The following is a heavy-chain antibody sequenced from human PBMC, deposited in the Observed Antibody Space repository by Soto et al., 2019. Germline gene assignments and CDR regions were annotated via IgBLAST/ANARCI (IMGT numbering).Heavy chain of an antibody. V-gene: IGHV4-4*02. CDR2: IYHNGIT. CDR3: ATVPPRIVVVLAEFPT. Sequence: QVQLKQSGPGLVRPSGTLSLTCRVSGTSISSTYWWTSVRQSPGKGLEWIGEIYHNGITKYNPSLKSRVSLSVDKSNNQFSLKLTSVTAADTAVYYCATVPPRIVVVLAEFPTWGQGTLVTVSS. D-gene: IGHD2-21*01. J-gene: IGHJ4*02. CDR1: GTSISSTYW.